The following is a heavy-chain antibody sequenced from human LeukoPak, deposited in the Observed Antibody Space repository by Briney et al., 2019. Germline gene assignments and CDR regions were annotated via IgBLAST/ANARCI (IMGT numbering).Heavy chain of an antibody. Sequence: SQTLSLICTVSGGSLSSGGYYWSWIRQHPGKGLEWIGYIYYSGSTYYNPSLKSRVTISVDTSKNQFSLKLSSVTAADTAVYYCARGVVKPNYFDYWGQGTLVTVSS. CDR1: GGSLSSGGYY. J-gene: IGHJ4*02. CDR2: IYYSGST. D-gene: IGHD3-3*01. V-gene: IGHV4-31*03. CDR3: ARGVVKPNYFDY.